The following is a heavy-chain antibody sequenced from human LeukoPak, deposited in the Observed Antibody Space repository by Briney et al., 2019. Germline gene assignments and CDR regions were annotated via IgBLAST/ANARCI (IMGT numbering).Heavy chain of an antibody. CDR1: GYTFTGYY. CDR2: INPNSGGT. J-gene: IGHJ6*02. Sequence: ASVKVSCKASGYTFTGYYMHWVRQAPGQGLEWMGWINPNSGGTNYAQKFQGRVTMTRDTSISTAYMELSRLRSDDTAVYYCARDSSRGILRFLDWIEVHDYYYGMDVWGQGTTVTVSS. D-gene: IGHD3-3*01. V-gene: IGHV1-2*02. CDR3: ARDSSRGILRFLDWIEVHDYYYGMDV.